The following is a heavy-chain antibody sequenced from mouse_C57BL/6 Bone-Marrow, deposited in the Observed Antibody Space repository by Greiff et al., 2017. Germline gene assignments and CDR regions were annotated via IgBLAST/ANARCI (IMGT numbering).Heavy chain of an antibody. J-gene: IGHJ4*01. D-gene: IGHD1-1*01. CDR3: ARDPYYYGSSYDYAMDY. Sequence: EVKLVESGPGLVKPSQSLSLTCSVTGYSITSGYYWNWIRQFPGNKLEWMGYISYDGSNNYNPSLKNRISIPRDTSKNQFFLKLNSVTTEDTATYYCARDPYYYGSSYDYAMDYWGQGTSVTVSS. CDR2: ISYDGSN. V-gene: IGHV3-6*01. CDR1: GYSITSGYY.